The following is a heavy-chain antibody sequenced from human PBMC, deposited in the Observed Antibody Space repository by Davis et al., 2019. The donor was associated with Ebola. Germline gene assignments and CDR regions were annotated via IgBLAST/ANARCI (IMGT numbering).Heavy chain of an antibody. Sequence: GESLKISCAASGFTFSSYWMSWVRQAPGKGLEWVANIKQDGSEKYYVDSVKGRFTISRDNAKNSLYLQMNSLRAEDTAVYYCARDFPAAVAGTGGFDPWGQGTLVTVSS. CDR3: ARDFPAAVAGTGGFDP. CDR2: IKQDGSEK. CDR1: GFTFSSYW. V-gene: IGHV3-7*01. J-gene: IGHJ5*02. D-gene: IGHD6-19*01.